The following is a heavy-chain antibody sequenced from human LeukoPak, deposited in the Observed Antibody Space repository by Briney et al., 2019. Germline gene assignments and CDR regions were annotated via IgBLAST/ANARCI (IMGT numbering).Heavy chain of an antibody. Sequence: GGSLRLSCAASGFTVSSDYMSWVRQPAGKGLEWVSVLYSGGATFYADSVKGRFTISRDSYKNTLYLQMNDQRANGRAVYYCTKLKGWYGEGFFDYWGQGTLVTVSS. V-gene: IGHV3-53*01. CDR2: LYSGGAT. CDR3: TKLKGWYGEGFFDY. CDR1: GFTVSSDY. J-gene: IGHJ4*02. D-gene: IGHD6-19*01.